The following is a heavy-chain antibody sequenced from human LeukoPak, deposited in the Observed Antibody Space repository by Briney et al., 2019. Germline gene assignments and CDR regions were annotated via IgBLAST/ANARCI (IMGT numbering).Heavy chain of an antibody. D-gene: IGHD3-3*01. CDR3: ARHWSYWYFDL. Sequence: PSETLSLTCTVSGGSISSYYWSWIRQPPGKGLEWIAYIYYTGTTNYNPSLKSRVTISIDTSKNQFSLKLSSVTAADTALYYCARHWSYWYFDLWGRGTLVTVSS. CDR1: GGSISSYY. V-gene: IGHV4-59*08. J-gene: IGHJ2*01. CDR2: IYYTGTT.